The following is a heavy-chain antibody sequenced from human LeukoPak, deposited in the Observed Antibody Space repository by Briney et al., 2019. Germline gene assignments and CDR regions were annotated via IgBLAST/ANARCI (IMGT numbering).Heavy chain of an antibody. D-gene: IGHD1-26*01. V-gene: IGHV1-69*01. J-gene: IGHJ4*02. Sequence: SVKVSCKASGGTFSSYAISWVRQAPGQGLEWMGGIIPIFGTAHYAQKFQGRVTITADDSTTTAYTEPRRLSPADPAVSYSALSGSFKDFDYWGQGTLVTVSS. CDR2: IIPIFGTA. CDR3: ALSGSFKDFDY. CDR1: GGTFSSYA.